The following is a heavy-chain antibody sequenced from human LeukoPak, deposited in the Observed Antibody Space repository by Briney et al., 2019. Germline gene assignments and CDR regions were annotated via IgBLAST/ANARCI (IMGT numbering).Heavy chain of an antibody. CDR3: VTERAGAFEI. CDR1: GFTFSSYA. Sequence: GGSLRLSCAASGFTFSSYAMSWVRQAPGKGLEWVSAISGSGGSTYYADSVKGRFTISRDNSKNTLFLQMNSLKTEDTAFYYCVTERAGAFEIWGQGTMVTVSS. J-gene: IGHJ3*02. CDR2: ISGSGGST. V-gene: IGHV3-23*01.